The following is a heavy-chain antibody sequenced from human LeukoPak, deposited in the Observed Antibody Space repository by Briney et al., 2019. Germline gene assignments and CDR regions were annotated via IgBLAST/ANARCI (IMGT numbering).Heavy chain of an antibody. CDR2: ISSSSSYI. J-gene: IGHJ4*02. CDR1: GFTFSSHS. V-gene: IGHV3-21*01. D-gene: IGHD6-19*01. Sequence: GGSLRLSCAASGFTFSSHSMNWVRQAPGKGLEWVSSISSSSSYIYYADSVKGRFTISRDNAKNSLYLQMNSLRAEDTAVYYCERDSQPIAVEFFDYWGQGTLVTVSS. CDR3: ERDSQPIAVEFFDY.